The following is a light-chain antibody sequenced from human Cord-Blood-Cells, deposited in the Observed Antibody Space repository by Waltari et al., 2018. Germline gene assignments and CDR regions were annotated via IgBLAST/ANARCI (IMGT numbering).Light chain of an antibody. J-gene: IGLJ3*02. CDR2: GKN. V-gene: IGLV3-19*01. CDR1: SLRSYY. Sequence: SSELTQDPAVSVALGQTVRITCQGDSLRSYYASWYQQKPGQAPVLVIYGKNKRPSGIPDRFSGSSSGNTASLTITGAQAEDEADYYCNSRDSSGNQRVFGGGTKLTVL. CDR3: NSRDSSGNQRV.